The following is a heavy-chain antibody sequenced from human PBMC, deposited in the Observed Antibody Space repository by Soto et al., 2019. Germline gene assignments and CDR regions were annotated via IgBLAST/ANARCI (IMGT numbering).Heavy chain of an antibody. CDR3: ARDQNGSGNYYTRYLDY. V-gene: IGHV4-4*02. Sequence: SETLSLTCAVSGGSINSRYWWSWVSQSPGKGLEGIGEIYHSGSTNYNPSLKSRGTISVDKSKNQFSLNLSSVTAADTAVYYCARDQNGSGNYYTRYLDYWGQGTLVT. CDR1: GGSINSRYW. CDR2: IYHSGST. J-gene: IGHJ4*02. D-gene: IGHD3-10*01.